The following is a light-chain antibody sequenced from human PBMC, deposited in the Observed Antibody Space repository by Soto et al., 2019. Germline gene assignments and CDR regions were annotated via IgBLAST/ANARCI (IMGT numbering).Light chain of an antibody. Sequence: AIRMTQSPSSLSASTGDRVTITCRASQGISSYLAWYQQKPGTAPKLLIYAASTLQSGVPSRFSGSGSGTAFTLTISGLQSEDFATYYCPHYYSYPSFGQGTKLEIK. CDR2: AAS. CDR1: QGISSY. J-gene: IGKJ2*03. V-gene: IGKV1-8*01. CDR3: PHYYSYPS.